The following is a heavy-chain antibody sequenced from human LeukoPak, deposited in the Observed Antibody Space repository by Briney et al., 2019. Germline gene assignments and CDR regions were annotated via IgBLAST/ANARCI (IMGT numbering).Heavy chain of an antibody. CDR1: EFTFSGSA. V-gene: IGHV3-73*01. D-gene: IGHD5-12*01. Sequence: GGSLRLSCAASEFTFSGSAMHWVRQASGKGLEWVGRIRSKANNYATAYAASVKGRFTIYRDDSKNTAYLRMNSLKTEDTAVYYCTCSTYDSGFDPWGQGTLVTVSS. CDR2: IRSKANNYAT. J-gene: IGHJ5*02. CDR3: TCSTYDSGFDP.